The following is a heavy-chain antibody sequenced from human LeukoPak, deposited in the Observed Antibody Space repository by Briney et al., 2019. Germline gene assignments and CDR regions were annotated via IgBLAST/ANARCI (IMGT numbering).Heavy chain of an antibody. Sequence: GGSLRLSCAASGFTFSSYTMYWVRQAPGKGLEWVSSISSSSTYIYYADSLKGRFTISRDNAKNTLYLQMNTLRVEDTAVYYCTRDLMDYDVSTGLHHYYMDVWGQGTTVTVSS. J-gene: IGHJ6*02. V-gene: IGHV3-21*01. CDR2: ISSSSTYI. CDR3: TRDLMDYDVSTGLHHYYMDV. CDR1: GFTFSSYT. D-gene: IGHD3-9*01.